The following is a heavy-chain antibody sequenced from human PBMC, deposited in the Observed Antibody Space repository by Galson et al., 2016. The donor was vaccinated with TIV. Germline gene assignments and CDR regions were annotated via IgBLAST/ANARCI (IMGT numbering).Heavy chain of an antibody. V-gene: IGHV3-66*02. J-gene: IGHJ6*02. Sequence: SLRLSCAASGFTVSGNYMTWVRQAPGKGLEWVSLIYSGGSTTYADSVKGRFTISRDNFKNTVYLQMNSLRADDTAVYYCARDRRHFGNECYLYYYYGMDVWGQGTTVTVSS. CDR3: ARDRRHFGNECYLYYYYGMDV. CDR1: GFTVSGNY. CDR2: IYSGGST. D-gene: IGHD2-21*01.